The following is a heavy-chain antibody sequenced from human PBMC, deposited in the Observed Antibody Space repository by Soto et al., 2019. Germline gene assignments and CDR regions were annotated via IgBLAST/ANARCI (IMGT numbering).Heavy chain of an antibody. Sequence: PGGSLRLSCAASGFTFSSYSLNWVRQAPGKGLEWISYINSDSSVTNYADSVKGRVTISRDNAKDSVYLQTNSLRDEDTAVYYCARSVVVVPAAIGGMDVWGQGTTVTVSS. CDR1: GFTFSSYS. CDR3: ARSVVVVPAAIGGMDV. CDR2: INSDSSVT. J-gene: IGHJ6*02. V-gene: IGHV3-48*02. D-gene: IGHD2-2*01.